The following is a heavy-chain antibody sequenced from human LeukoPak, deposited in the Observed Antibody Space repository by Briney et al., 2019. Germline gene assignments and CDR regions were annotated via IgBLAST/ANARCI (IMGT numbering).Heavy chain of an antibody. D-gene: IGHD3-22*01. CDR1: GYTFTSYG. CDR2: ISAYNGNT. Sequence: ASVKVSCKASGYTFTSYGISWVRQAPGQGLEWMGWISAYNGNTNYAQKPQGRVTMTTDTSTSTAYMELSSLRSEDTAVYYCARGWGLYYYDSSGYGYWGQGTLVTVSS. J-gene: IGHJ4*02. V-gene: IGHV1-18*01. CDR3: ARGWGLYYYDSSGYGY.